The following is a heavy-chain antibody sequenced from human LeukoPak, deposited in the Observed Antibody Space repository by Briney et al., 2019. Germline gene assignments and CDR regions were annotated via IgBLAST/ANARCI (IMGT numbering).Heavy chain of an antibody. J-gene: IGHJ6*02. D-gene: IGHD3-10*01. CDR1: GFTSSDYY. Sequence: GGSLRLSCAASGFTSSDYYMSWIRQAPGKGLEWVSYISSSGSTIYYADSAKGRFTISRDNAKNSLYLQMNSLRAEDTAVYYCARDDYPSGSLGMDVWGQGTTVTVSS. CDR3: ARDDYPSGSLGMDV. CDR2: ISSSGSTI. V-gene: IGHV3-11*01.